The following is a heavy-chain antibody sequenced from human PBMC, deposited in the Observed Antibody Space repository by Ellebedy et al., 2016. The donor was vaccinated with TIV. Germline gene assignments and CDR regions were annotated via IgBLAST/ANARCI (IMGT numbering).Heavy chain of an antibody. J-gene: IGHJ4*01. CDR1: GFTFSKSA. CDR3: AKGDFFGY. V-gene: IGHV3-23*01. D-gene: IGHD1-26*01. CDR2: SSGSTHTA. Sequence: GESLKISCAASGFTFSKSAMSWVRLAPGKGLECVSTSSGSTHTAYYADSVKGRFSISRDISKNTLYLQMNSLRAEDTAVYYCAKGDFFGYWGQGTLVTVSS.